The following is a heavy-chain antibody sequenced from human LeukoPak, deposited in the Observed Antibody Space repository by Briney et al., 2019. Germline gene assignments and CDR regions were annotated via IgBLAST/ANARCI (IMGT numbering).Heavy chain of an antibody. V-gene: IGHV4-34*01. J-gene: IGHJ4*02. CDR3: ARGPDDIVVVPLDY. CDR1: GGSFSGYY. Sequence: SETLSLTCAVYGGSFSGYYWSWIRQPPGKGLEWIGEINESGNTNYNPSLKSRVTISVDTSKSQFSLKLSSVTAADTALYYCARGPDDIVVVPLDYWGQGTLVTVSS. CDR2: INESGNT. D-gene: IGHD2-2*01.